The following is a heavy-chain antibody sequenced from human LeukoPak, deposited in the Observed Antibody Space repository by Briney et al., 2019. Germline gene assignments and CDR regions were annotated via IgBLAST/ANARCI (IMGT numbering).Heavy chain of an antibody. J-gene: IGHJ6*02. Sequence: SVKVSCKASGGTFSSYAISWVRQAPGQGLEWMGRIIPILGIANYAQKFQGRVTITADKSTSTAYIELSSLRSEDTAVYYCARGARGYCSSTSCPLGYYYYYYGMDVWGQGTTVTVSS. CDR1: GGTFSSYA. V-gene: IGHV1-69*04. CDR3: ARGARGYCSSTSCPLGYYYYYYGMDV. D-gene: IGHD2-2*01. CDR2: IIPILGIA.